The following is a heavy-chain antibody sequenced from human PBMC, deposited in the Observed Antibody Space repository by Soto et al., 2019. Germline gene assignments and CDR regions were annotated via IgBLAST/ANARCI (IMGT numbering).Heavy chain of an antibody. CDR2: IYHSGST. V-gene: IGHV4-30-4*01. CDR3: ARISGSYYYGMDV. J-gene: IGHJ6*02. D-gene: IGHD1-26*01. Sequence: SETLSLTCTVSGGSISSGDYYWSWLRQPPGKGLEWIGYIYHSGSTNYNPSLKSRVTISVDKSKNQFSLKLSSVTAADTAVYYCARISGSYYYGMDVWGQGTTVTVS. CDR1: GGSISSGDYY.